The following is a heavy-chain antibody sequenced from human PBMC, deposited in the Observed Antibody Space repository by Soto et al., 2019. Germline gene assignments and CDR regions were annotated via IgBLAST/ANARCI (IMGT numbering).Heavy chain of an antibody. Sequence: SETLSLTCTVSGVSIRSSGYYWGWIRQPPGKGLEWIGSIYYSGSTYHNPSPKSRVTISVDTSKNQFSLKLSFVTAADTAVYFCARDCSSSRYYGGYNSGLDVWGQGTTVTVSS. D-gene: IGHD2-2*01. J-gene: IGHJ6*02. CDR3: ARDCSSSRYYGGYNSGLDV. CDR2: IYYSGST. CDR1: GVSIRSSGYY. V-gene: IGHV4-39*01.